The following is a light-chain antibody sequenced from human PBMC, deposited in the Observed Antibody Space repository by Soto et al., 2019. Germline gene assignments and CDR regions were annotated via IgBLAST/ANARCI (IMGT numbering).Light chain of an antibody. J-gene: IGKJ1*01. Sequence: DFVVTQSPDSLAVSLGERATISCTSSLSVLYSSNSKNYLAWYQQKPGQPPKLLIYWASTRKSGVPDRFSGVGYWTDCAQAISDIEAEDVAVYYCQQYYSSPLTCGQGTKVDIK. V-gene: IGKV4-1*01. CDR1: LSVLYSSNSKNY. CDR2: WAS. CDR3: QQYYSSPLT.